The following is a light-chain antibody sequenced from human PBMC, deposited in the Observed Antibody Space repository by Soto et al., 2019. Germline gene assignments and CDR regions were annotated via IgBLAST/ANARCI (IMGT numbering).Light chain of an antibody. J-gene: IGKJ1*01. CDR3: QHYNTWPWT. Sequence: VLTQSPATLSVSPGESATLSCRASQSVSGHLAWYQQKPGQAPRLLIYGASXRATGSPARFSGSGSGTEFTLNISSLQSEDFAVYYCQHYNTWPWTFGQGTKVDIK. CDR1: QSVSGH. CDR2: GAS. V-gene: IGKV3-15*01.